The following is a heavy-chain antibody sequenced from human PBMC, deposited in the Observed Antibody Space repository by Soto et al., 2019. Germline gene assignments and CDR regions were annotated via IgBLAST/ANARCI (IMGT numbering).Heavy chain of an antibody. D-gene: IGHD3-3*01. J-gene: IGHJ5*02. CDR2: IYYSGST. CDR1: GGSISSGGYY. Sequence: PSETLSLTCTVSGGSISSGGYYWSWIRQHLGKGLEWIGYIYYSGSTYYNPSLKSRVTISVDTSKNQFSLKLSSVTAADTALYYCARGRPGFFWSGRSDNWFDPWGQGTLVTVSS. V-gene: IGHV4-31*03. CDR3: ARGRPGFFWSGRSDNWFDP.